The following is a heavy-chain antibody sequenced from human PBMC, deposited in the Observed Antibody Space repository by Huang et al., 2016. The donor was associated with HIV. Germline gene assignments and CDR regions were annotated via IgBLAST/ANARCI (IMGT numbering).Heavy chain of an antibody. CDR2: NSGIACTT. Sequence: EGQLLESGGRLVQPGRSLRLSCAVSGFIFSDPAMSWVRQGPGKGMEVVSYNSGIACTTEYEDSVKCRFRISRDNSKKMVDLHMDSLRAEDTSLYYCAKQDDVYCSGDSCYSGYFASWGRGTLVTVSS. J-gene: IGHJ4*02. D-gene: IGHD2-15*01. CDR3: AKQDDVYCSGDSCYSGYFAS. CDR1: GFIFSDPA. V-gene: IGHV3-23*01.